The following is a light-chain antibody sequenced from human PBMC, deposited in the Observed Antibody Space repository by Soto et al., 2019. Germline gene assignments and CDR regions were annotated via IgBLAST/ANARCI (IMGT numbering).Light chain of an antibody. Sequence: QSVLTRPPSVSGAPGQRVTISCTGSSSNIGAGYDVHWYQHQPGTAPKLLIYGGSSRPSGVPDRFSGSKPGTSASLAITGLQAEDEADYYCQSYDRSLSGTVFGTGTKVTVL. CDR2: GGS. J-gene: IGLJ1*01. CDR3: QSYDRSLSGTV. CDR1: SSNIGAGYD. V-gene: IGLV1-40*01.